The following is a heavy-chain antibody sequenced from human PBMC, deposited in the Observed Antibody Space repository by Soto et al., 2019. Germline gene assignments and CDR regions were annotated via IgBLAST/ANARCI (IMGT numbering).Heavy chain of an antibody. Sequence: GGSLRLSCAASGFTFSSYAMSWVRQAPGKGLEWVSAISGSGGSTYYADSVKGRFTISRDNSKNTLYLQMNSLRAEDTAVYYCAKVMGCSSTSCYTYYYYYHGMDVWGQGTTVTVSS. J-gene: IGHJ6*02. CDR3: AKVMGCSSTSCYTYYYYYHGMDV. CDR2: ISGSGGST. V-gene: IGHV3-23*01. CDR1: GFTFSSYA. D-gene: IGHD2-2*02.